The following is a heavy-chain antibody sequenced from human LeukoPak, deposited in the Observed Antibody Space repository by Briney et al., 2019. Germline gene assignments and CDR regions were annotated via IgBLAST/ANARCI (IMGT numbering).Heavy chain of an antibody. CDR2: ISYDGSNK. V-gene: IGHV3-30*04. Sequence: PGGSLRLSCAASGFTFSSYAMHWVRQAPGKGLEWVAVISYDGSNKYYADSVKGRFTISRDNSKNTLYLQMNSLRAEDTAVYYWAREEAPYYYDSSGFTWGQGTLVTVSS. J-gene: IGHJ5*02. CDR1: GFTFSSYA. CDR3: AREEAPYYYDSSGFT. D-gene: IGHD3-22*01.